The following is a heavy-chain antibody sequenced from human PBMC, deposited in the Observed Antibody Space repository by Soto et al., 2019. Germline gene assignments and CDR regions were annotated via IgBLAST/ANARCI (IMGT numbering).Heavy chain of an antibody. CDR1: GGTFSSDA. J-gene: IGHJ6*02. CDR2: IIPIFGTP. Sequence: QVQLVQSGAEVKKPGSSVKVSCKASGGTFSSDAISWVRQAPGQGLEWMGGIIPIFGTPNYAQTFQGRGTTTADESTSTAYMELSSLRSEDTAVYYCARYGLDYYDRSGYSDYYYGMDVWGQGTTVTVSS. CDR3: ARYGLDYYDRSGYSDYYYGMDV. D-gene: IGHD3-22*01. V-gene: IGHV1-69*01.